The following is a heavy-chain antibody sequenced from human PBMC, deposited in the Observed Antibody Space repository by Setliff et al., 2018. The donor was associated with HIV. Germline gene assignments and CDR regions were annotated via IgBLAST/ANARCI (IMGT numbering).Heavy chain of an antibody. CDR1: GYLFTGYY. J-gene: IGHJ4*02. V-gene: IGHV1-2*02. Sequence: ALVKVSCKASGYLFTGYYMHWVRQAPGQGLEWMGWINVNSGGTKYAQKFQGRVTMTRDTSISTAYMEVSSLRSDDTAVYYCAREGSPIYYFDYWSQGTLVTVSS. CDR3: AREGSPIYYFDY. CDR2: INVNSGGT. D-gene: IGHD3-10*01.